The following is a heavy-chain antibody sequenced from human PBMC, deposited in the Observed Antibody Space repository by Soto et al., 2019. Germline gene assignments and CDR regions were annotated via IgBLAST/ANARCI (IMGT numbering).Heavy chain of an antibody. CDR2: ISYDGSNK. V-gene: IGHV3-30-3*01. Sequence: QVQLMESGGGEVQPGRSLSLSCAASGLTFSSKAMHWVRQAPGKGLEWLAVISYDGSNKYYVDSVKGRFTISRDNSKNTLYLQMNNLRSEDTAVYYCARDRVVAGIGEFDFWGQGSLVTVFS. CDR3: ARDRVVAGIGEFDF. CDR1: GLTFSSKA. J-gene: IGHJ4*02. D-gene: IGHD6-19*01.